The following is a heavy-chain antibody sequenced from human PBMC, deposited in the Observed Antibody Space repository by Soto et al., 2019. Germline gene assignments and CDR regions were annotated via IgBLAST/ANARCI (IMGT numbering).Heavy chain of an antibody. D-gene: IGHD3-9*01. CDR3: AKEQHYDILTGPIDY. J-gene: IGHJ4*02. CDR2: ISYDGSNK. V-gene: IGHV3-30-3*01. Sequence: PGGSLRLSCAASGFTFSSYAMDWVRQAPGKGLEWVAVISYDGSNKYYADSVKGRFTISRDNSKNTLYLQMNSLRAGDTDVYYSAKEQHYDILTGPIDYWGQGSLVTVSS. CDR1: GFTFSSYA.